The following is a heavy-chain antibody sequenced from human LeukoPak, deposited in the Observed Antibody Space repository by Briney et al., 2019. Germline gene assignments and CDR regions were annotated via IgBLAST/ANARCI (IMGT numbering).Heavy chain of an antibody. J-gene: IGHJ1*01. Sequence: GGSLRLSCAASGFTFTGHAMTWVRQAPGKGLEWAAVISGSGGTTYYADSVKGRFIISRDNSKNTLYLQMNSLTGADTALYYCAKDRYGDYSFEHWGQGALVAVSS. CDR2: ISGSGGTT. CDR1: GFTFTGHA. D-gene: IGHD4-17*01. CDR3: AKDRYGDYSFEH. V-gene: IGHV3-23*01.